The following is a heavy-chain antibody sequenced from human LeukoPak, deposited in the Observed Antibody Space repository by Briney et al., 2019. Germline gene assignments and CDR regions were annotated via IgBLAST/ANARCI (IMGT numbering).Heavy chain of an antibody. CDR2: IYYSGST. Sequence: SETLSLTCTVSGYSISSGYYWGWIRQPPGRGLEWIGSIYYSGSTYYNPSLKSRVTISVDTSKNQFSLKLSSVTAADTAVYYCARQLRAYMDVWGKGTTVTISS. D-gene: IGHD2-2*01. CDR3: ARQLRAYMDV. CDR1: GYSISSGYY. V-gene: IGHV4-38-2*02. J-gene: IGHJ6*03.